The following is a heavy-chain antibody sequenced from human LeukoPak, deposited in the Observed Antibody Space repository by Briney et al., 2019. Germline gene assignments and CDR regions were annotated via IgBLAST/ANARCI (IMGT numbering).Heavy chain of an antibody. CDR2: LSGNNGDT. Sequence: GGSLRLSCAASGFSFSSYSMNWVRQAPGKGLEWVSTLSGNNGDTYNADSVKGRFTISRDNSKDTLYLQLTSLRAEDTAVYYCAKTRHDISILDSWGQGTLVTVSS. V-gene: IGHV3-23*01. CDR3: AKTRHDISILDS. D-gene: IGHD6-6*01. J-gene: IGHJ4*02. CDR1: GFSFSSYS.